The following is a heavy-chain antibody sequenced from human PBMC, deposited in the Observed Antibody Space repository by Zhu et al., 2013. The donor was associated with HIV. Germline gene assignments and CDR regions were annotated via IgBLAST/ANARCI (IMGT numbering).Heavy chain of an antibody. Sequence: QVHLVQSGAEVKKPGSSVKVSCKASGGTFSNYVISWVRQAPGQGLEWMGWINPNSGGTNYAQKFQGRVTMSRDTSISTAYMELSRLRSDDTAVYYCAREYTSSWYYFDYWGQGTLVTVSS. J-gene: IGHJ4*02. D-gene: IGHD6-13*01. CDR3: AREYTSSWYYFDY. V-gene: IGHV1-2*02. CDR2: INPNSGGT. CDR1: GGTFSNYV.